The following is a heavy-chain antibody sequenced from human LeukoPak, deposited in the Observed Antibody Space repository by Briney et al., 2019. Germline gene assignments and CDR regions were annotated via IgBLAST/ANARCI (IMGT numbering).Heavy chain of an antibody. CDR3: ARGSLELGYCSGGSCYSYDWFDP. Sequence: ASVKVSCKASGYTFTGYYMHWVRQAPGRGLEWMGWINPNSGGTNYAQKFQGWVTMTRDTSISTAYMELSRLRSDDTAVYYCARGSLELGYCSGGSCYSYDWFDPWGQGTLVTVSS. V-gene: IGHV1-2*04. D-gene: IGHD2-15*01. CDR1: GYTFTGYY. J-gene: IGHJ5*02. CDR2: INPNSGGT.